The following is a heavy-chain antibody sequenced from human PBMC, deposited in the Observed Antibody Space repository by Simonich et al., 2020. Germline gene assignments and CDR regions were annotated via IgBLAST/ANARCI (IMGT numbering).Heavy chain of an antibody. D-gene: IGHD6-6*01. CDR1: GYTFTGYY. CDR2: NNPNSGGT. CDR3: ARARLYSSSHAFDI. Sequence: QVQLVQSGAEVKKPGASVKVSCKASGYTFTGYYMHWVRQAPGQGLEWMGGNNPNSGGTNYAQKFQGRVTMTRDTSISTAYMELSRLRSDDTAVYYCARARLYSSSHAFDIWGQGTMVTVSS. V-gene: IGHV1-2*02. J-gene: IGHJ3*02.